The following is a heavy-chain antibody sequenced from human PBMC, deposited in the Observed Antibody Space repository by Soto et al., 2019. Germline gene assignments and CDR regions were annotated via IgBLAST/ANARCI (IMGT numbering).Heavy chain of an antibody. V-gene: IGHV1-69*13. CDR2: FIAMLGTP. CDR3: ARGAMANFDY. D-gene: IGHD5-18*01. Sequence: EASVKVSCKASGCTFGIQGIAWVRQAPGQGLEWMGGFIAMLGTPTYAKKVQGRATITADESLTSSYLELRSLRSEDTAVYFCARGAMANFDYWGQGTVVTVS. J-gene: IGHJ4*02. CDR1: GCTFGIQG.